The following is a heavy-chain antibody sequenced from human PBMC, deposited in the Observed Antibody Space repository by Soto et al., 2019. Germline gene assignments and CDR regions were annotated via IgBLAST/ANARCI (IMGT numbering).Heavy chain of an antibody. J-gene: IGHJ4*02. CDR1: GFTFSSYG. CDR2: ISYDGSNK. V-gene: IGHV3-30*18. D-gene: IGHD5-18*01. CDR3: AKVRGLLQLWALFDY. Sequence: GGSLRLSCAASGFTFSSYGMHWVRQAPGKGLEWVAVISYDGSNKYYADSVKGRFTISRDNSKNTLYLQMNSLRAEDTAVYYCAKVRGLLQLWALFDYWGQGTLVTVSS.